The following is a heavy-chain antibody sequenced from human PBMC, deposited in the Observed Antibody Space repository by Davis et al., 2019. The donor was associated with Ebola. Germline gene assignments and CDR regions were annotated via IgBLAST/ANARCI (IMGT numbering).Heavy chain of an antibody. CDR2: INPNSGGT. V-gene: IGHV1-2*02. CDR1: GYTFTGYY. D-gene: IGHD6-19*01. J-gene: IGHJ4*02. CDR3: AREPVVGSSGWYGGNYFDY. Sequence: ASVKVSCKASGYTFTGYYMHWVRQAPGQGLEWMGWINPNSGGTNYAQKLQGRVTMTTDTSTSTAYMELRSLRSDDTAVYYCAREPVVGSSGWYGGNYFDYWGQGTLVTVSS.